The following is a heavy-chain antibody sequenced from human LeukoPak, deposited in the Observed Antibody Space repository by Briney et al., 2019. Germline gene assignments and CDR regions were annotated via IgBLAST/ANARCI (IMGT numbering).Heavy chain of an antibody. D-gene: IGHD2-2*01. Sequence: GGSLRLSCAASGFTFSSYWMTWVRQAPGKGLEWVANIKQDGSEKYYVDSVKGRFTISRDNAKNSLYLQMNSLRAEDTAVYYCERDRRCSSTSCYYFDYWGQGTLVTVSS. CDR1: GFTFSSYW. V-gene: IGHV3-7*04. CDR3: ERDRRCSSTSCYYFDY. CDR2: IKQDGSEK. J-gene: IGHJ4*02.